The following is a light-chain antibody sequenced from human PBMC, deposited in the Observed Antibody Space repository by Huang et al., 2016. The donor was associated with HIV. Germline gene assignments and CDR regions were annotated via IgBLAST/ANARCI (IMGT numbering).Light chain of an antibody. CDR1: QSMSDY. V-gene: IGKV3-11*01. J-gene: IGKJ1*01. CDR3: QHRGT. CDR2: DAS. Sequence: EIVLTQSPATLSLSAGDTATLSCRASQSMSDYFAWYQQKPGQAPRLLIFDASNRATGIPPRFSGSGSGTDFTLTISSLEPDDFAVYYCQHRGTFGQGTKVEVK.